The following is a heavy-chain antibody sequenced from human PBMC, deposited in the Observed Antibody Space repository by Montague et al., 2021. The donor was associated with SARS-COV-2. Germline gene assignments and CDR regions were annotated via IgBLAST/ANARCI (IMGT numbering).Heavy chain of an antibody. CDR1: GFTFRSYW. D-gene: IGHD3-10*01. V-gene: IGHV3-74*01. Sequence: LSLSWSASGFTFRSYWMLWVRQVPGRGLVWVSRIRPDGTSTHYAASVKGRFVISRGNAKNTLSLEMTNLRVDDTAIYYCVRPLWFGDSDYYFESWGQGTLVSVSS. CDR2: IRPDGTST. J-gene: IGHJ4*02. CDR3: VRPLWFGDSDYYFES.